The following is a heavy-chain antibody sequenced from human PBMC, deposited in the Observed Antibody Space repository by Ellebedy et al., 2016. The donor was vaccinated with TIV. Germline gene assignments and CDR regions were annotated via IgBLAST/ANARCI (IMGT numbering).Heavy chain of an antibody. CDR3: ATDGSYGDYLSPTHAFVM. CDR1: GFSFRSYW. V-gene: IGHV3-7*01. J-gene: IGHJ3*02. Sequence: GGSLRLSCGSSGFSFRSYWMTWVRQAPGKGLEWVANINQGGSERHYVDSVKGRFTISRDNAKNPLYLQMNSLRAEDTAVYYCATDGSYGDYLSPTHAFVMWGQGTLVTVSA. D-gene: IGHD4-17*01. CDR2: INQGGSER.